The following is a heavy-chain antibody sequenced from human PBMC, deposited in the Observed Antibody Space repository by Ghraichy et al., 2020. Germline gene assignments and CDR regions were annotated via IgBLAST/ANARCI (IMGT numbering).Heavy chain of an antibody. CDR3: ARTYYYDSSGYYGDNWFDP. CDR2: ISSSSSYI. V-gene: IGHV3-21*01. J-gene: IGHJ5*02. D-gene: IGHD3-22*01. CDR1: GFTFSSYS. Sequence: GGSLRLSCAASGFTFSSYSMNWVHQAPGKGLEWVSSISSSSSYIYYADSVKGRFTISRDNAKNSLYLQMNSLRAEDTAVYYCARTYYYDSSGYYGDNWFDPWGQGTLVTVSS.